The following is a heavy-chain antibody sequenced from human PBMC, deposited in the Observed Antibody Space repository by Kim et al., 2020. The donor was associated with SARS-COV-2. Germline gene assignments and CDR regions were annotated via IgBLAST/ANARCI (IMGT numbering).Heavy chain of an antibody. CDR3: ARSRDYGDYGGGY. J-gene: IGHJ4*02. D-gene: IGHD4-17*01. CDR2: VYYSGST. Sequence: GNTGSYYWSWIRQAPGKGLEWIGYVYYSGSTIYNPSLKSRVTISIHTSRNQFSLKLSSVTAADTAMYYCARSRDYGDYGGGYWGQGTLVTVSS. CDR1: GNTGSYY. V-gene: IGHV4-61*01.